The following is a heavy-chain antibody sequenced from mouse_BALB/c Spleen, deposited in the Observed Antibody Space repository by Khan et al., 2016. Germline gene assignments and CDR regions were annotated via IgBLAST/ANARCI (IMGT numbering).Heavy chain of an antibody. D-gene: IGHD1-2*01. J-gene: IGHJ2*01. CDR2: INTYTGEP. CDR3: ARGTANFDC. V-gene: IGHV9-3-1*01. CDR1: GYTFTNYG. Sequence: QIQLVQSGPELKKPGETVKISCKATGYTFTNYGMNWVKQAPGKGLKWMGWINTYTGEPTYADDFKGRFAFSLETSASTAYLQINNLKNEDTATYFYARGTANFDCWGQGTTLTVYS.